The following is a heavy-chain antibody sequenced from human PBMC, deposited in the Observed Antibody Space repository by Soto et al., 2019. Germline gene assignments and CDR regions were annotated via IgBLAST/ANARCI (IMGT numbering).Heavy chain of an antibody. Sequence: EVQLLESGGGLVQPGGSLRLSCAASGFTFSSYGMSWVRQAPGKGLEWVSAIRGSSNTTYYADSVKGRFTISRDNSKRTLYLQMNSLRAEDTAIYYCAKDVNNDILAGYYYYWGQGTLVTVSS. CDR2: IRGSSNTT. D-gene: IGHD3-9*01. CDR1: GFTFSSYG. CDR3: AKDVNNDILAGYYYY. J-gene: IGHJ4*02. V-gene: IGHV3-23*01.